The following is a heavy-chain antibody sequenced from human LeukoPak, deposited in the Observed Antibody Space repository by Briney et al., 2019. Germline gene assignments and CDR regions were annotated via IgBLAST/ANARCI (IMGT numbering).Heavy chain of an antibody. J-gene: IGHJ4*02. CDR2: ISGSGGST. D-gene: IGHD3-22*01. V-gene: IGHV3-23*01. Sequence: GGSLRLSCAASGFTFSSYAMSWVRQAPGKGLEWVSAISGSGGSTYYADSVKGRFTISRDNSKNTLYLQMNSLRAEDTAVYYCAKTYHYYDSSGYYFSGYYFDYWGQGTLVTVSS. CDR1: GFTFSSYA. CDR3: AKTYHYYDSSGYYFSGYYFDY.